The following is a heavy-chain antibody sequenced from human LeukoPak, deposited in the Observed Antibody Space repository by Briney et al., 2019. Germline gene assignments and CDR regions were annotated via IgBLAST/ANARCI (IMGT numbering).Heavy chain of an antibody. D-gene: IGHD3-3*01. V-gene: IGHV3-23*01. CDR1: GFTFSSYA. Sequence: GGSLRLSCAASGFTFSSYAMSWVRQAPGEGLEWVSAISGSGGSTYYADSVKGRFTISRDNSKNTLYLQMNSLRAEDTAVYYCVSSLGNYDFWSGTWGQGTLVTVSS. CDR3: VSSLGNYDFWSGT. CDR2: ISGSGGST. J-gene: IGHJ5*02.